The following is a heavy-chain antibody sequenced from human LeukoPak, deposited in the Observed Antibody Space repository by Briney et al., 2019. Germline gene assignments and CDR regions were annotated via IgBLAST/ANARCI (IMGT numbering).Heavy chain of an antibody. CDR1: GFTFSSYA. CDR3: ARDRYDYVWGSYDEYYFDY. D-gene: IGHD3-16*01. CDR2: ISGDGGST. J-gene: IGHJ4*02. Sequence: LSGGSLRLSCAASGFTFSSYAMSWVRQAPGKGLEWVSGISGDGGSTYYADSVKGRFTISRDNSKNTLYLQMNSLRAEDTAVYYCARDRYDYVWGSYDEYYFDYWGQGTLVTVSS. V-gene: IGHV3-23*01.